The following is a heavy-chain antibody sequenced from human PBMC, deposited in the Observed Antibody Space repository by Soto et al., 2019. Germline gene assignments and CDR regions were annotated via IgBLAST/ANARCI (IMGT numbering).Heavy chain of an antibody. CDR3: ARHFGRHYYDSSGSIEIDAFDI. CDR1: GFTFSSYA. V-gene: IGHV3-23*01. D-gene: IGHD3-22*01. CDR2: ISGSGGST. J-gene: IGHJ3*02. Sequence: GGSLRLSCAASGFTFSSYAMSWVRQAPGKGLEWVSAISGSGGSTYYADSVKGRFTISRDNSKNTLYLQMNSLRAEDTAVYYCARHFGRHYYDSSGSIEIDAFDIWGQGTMVTVSS.